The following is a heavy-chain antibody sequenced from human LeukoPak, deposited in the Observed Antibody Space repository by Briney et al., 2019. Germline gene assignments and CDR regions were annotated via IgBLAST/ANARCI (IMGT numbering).Heavy chain of an antibody. CDR1: GGSFSGYY. J-gene: IGHJ3*02. V-gene: IGHV4-59*01. D-gene: IGHD5-24*01. Sequence: SGTLSLTCAVYGGSFSGYYWSWIRQPPGKGLEWIGYIYYSGSTNYNPSLKSRVTISVDTSMNQFSLKLSSVTAADTAVYYSARARDGAFDIWGQGTMVSVSS. CDR3: ARARDGAFDI. CDR2: IYYSGST.